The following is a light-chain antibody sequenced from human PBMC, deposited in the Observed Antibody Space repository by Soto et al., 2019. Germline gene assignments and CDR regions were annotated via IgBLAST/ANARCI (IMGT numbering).Light chain of an antibody. Sequence: ILLTQSPATLSLSPGERATLSCRASQSVTNQLAWYQQKPGQAPRLIIQGASSRATGAPDRINGSGSGTDFNLSISGLEPEDLAVYYGQQDGNSPPITFGPGTDWRL. CDR1: QSVTNQ. J-gene: IGKJ5*01. CDR2: GAS. CDR3: QQDGNSPPIT. V-gene: IGKV3-20*01.